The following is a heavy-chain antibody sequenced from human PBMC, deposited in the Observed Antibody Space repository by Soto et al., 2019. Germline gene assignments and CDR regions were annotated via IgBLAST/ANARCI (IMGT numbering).Heavy chain of an antibody. Sequence: QLQQWGAGLLKPSETLSLTCAVYNGSFSKYYWNWIRQSPGKGLEWIGEINQSGATNYNPPLKSRVTISVDTSKNQFSLKLKSLTAADTAVYYCVRGYYYASGSSFPYWGQGTLVTVSS. CDR2: INQSGAT. CDR3: VRGYYYASGSSFPY. D-gene: IGHD3-10*01. CDR1: NGSFSKYY. V-gene: IGHV4-34*01. J-gene: IGHJ4*02.